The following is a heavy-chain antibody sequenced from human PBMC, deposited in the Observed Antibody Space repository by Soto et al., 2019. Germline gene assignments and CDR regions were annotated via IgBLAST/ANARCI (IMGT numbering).Heavy chain of an antibody. Sequence: SVKVSCKASGGTFSSYAISWLRQAPGQGLEWMGGIIPIFGTANYAQKFQGRVTITADKSTSTAYMELSSLRSEDTAVYYCAREGSSGCHDYWGQGTLVTVSS. V-gene: IGHV1-69*06. CDR3: AREGSSGCHDY. CDR1: GGTFSSYA. J-gene: IGHJ4*02. D-gene: IGHD6-19*01. CDR2: IIPIFGTA.